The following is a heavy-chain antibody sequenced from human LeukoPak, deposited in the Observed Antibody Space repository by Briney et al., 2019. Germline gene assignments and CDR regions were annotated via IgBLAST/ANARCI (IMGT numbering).Heavy chain of an antibody. V-gene: IGHV5-51*01. Sequence: KTGESLKISCKGSGYSFTNFYIGWVRQMPGRGLEWMGIIWPGDSETRYSPSFRGQVTMSVDKSINTAYLQWSSLQASDTAVYYCARLVVRGVVFSHFDYWGQGSLVTVSS. CDR3: ARLVVRGVVFSHFDY. CDR2: IWPGDSET. D-gene: IGHD3-10*01. CDR1: GYSFTNFY. J-gene: IGHJ4*02.